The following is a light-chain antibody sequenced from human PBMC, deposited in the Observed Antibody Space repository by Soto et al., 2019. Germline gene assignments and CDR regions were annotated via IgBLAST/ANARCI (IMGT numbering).Light chain of an antibody. J-gene: IGKJ1*01. CDR1: QSVRSSN. Sequence: EIVLTQSPGTLSLSPGERATLSCRASQSVRSSNLAWYQQKPGQAPRLLIYGASSRATGIPHRFSGSGSGTDFTLTISRLEPEDFAVYYCQQYGSSPSTFGQGTKVEIK. V-gene: IGKV3-20*01. CDR3: QQYGSSPST. CDR2: GAS.